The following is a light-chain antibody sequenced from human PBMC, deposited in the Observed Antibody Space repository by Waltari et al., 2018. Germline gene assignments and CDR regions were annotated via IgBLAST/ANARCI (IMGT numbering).Light chain of an antibody. CDR3: QSFDNYVSGGTV. J-gene: IGLJ3*02. CDR1: SSNIGARNY. V-gene: IGLV1-40*01. Sequence: QSVLTQPPSVSGAPGQRVTISCTVRSSNIGARNYVQWYQRLHGTDPHHRIPATAPKLLIYGNTNRPSVVPDRFSGSKSGTSASLAITGLQAEDEADYFCQSFDNYVSGGTVFGGGTKLAVL. CDR2: GNT.